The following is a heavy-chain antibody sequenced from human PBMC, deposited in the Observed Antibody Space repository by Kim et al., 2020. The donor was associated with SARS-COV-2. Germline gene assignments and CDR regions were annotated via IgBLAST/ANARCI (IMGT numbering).Heavy chain of an antibody. V-gene: IGHV3-33*06. CDR1: GFTFSSYG. Sequence: GGSLRLSCAASGFTFSSYGMHWVRQAPGKGLEWVAVIWYDGSNKYYADSVKGRFTISRDNSKNTLYLQMNSLRAEDTAVYYCAKDGGSGCYRKTSHFDYWGPGTLVTVSS. CDR2: IWYDGSNK. CDR3: AKDGGSGCYRKTSHFDY. D-gene: IGHD6-19*01. J-gene: IGHJ4*02.